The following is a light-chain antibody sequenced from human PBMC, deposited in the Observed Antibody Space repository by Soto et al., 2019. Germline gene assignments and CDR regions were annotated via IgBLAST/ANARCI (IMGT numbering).Light chain of an antibody. V-gene: IGLV1-40*01. Sequence: QLVLTQPPSVSGAPGQRVTISCTGSSSNIGAGYDVHWYQQLPGRAPKLLIYGNTNRPSGVPDRFSGSKSGTSASLAITGLQAEDEADYYCLSFASSLSVVFGGGTKVTVL. J-gene: IGLJ2*01. CDR2: GNT. CDR3: LSFASSLSVV. CDR1: SSNIGAGYD.